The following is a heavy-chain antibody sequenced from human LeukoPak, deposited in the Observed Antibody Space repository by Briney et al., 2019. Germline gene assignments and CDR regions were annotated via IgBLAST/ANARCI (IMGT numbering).Heavy chain of an antibody. CDR2: INHSGST. J-gene: IGHJ4*02. D-gene: IGHD6-19*01. CDR1: GGSFSGYY. CDR3: ARGGRIAVAGTRGVGYYFDY. V-gene: IGHV4-34*01. Sequence: SETLSLTCAVYGGSFSGYYWSWIRQPPGKGLEWIGEINHSGSTNYNPSLKSRVTISVDTSKNQFSLKLSSVTAADTAVYYCARGGRIAVAGTRGVGYYFDYWGQGTLVTVSS.